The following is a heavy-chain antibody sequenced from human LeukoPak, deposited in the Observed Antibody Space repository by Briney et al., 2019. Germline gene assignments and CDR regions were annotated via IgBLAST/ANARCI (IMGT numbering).Heavy chain of an antibody. Sequence: TGGSLRLSCAVSGFVVSVYYMTWVRQAPGRGLEWVSVIYSDGTTYYADSMKGRCTISRDNSQNTLYLQIHGLRAADTAVYYCARAPPYYYDSRGYHYERGNYYYGMDVWGQGTTVIVSS. CDR2: IYSDGTT. CDR1: GFVVSVYY. D-gene: IGHD3-22*01. J-gene: IGHJ6*01. V-gene: IGHV3-53*01. CDR3: ARAPPYYYDSRGYHYERGNYYYGMDV.